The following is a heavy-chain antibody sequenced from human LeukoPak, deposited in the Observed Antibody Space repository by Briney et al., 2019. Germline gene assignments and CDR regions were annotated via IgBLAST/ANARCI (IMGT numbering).Heavy chain of an antibody. J-gene: IGHJ4*02. Sequence: SETLSLTCTVSGDAVSSYYWSWIRQPPGKRLEWIGCIYYSESATYNPSLKSRVTISLDTSKNQFFLKLSSVTAADTAVYYCARKRSFDLWGQGPLVTVSS. D-gene: IGHD3-9*01. CDR1: GDAVSSYY. CDR3: ARKRSFDL. V-gene: IGHV4-59*02. CDR2: IYYSESA.